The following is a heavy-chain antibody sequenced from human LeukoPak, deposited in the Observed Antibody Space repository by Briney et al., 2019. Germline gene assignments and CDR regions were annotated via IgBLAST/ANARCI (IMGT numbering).Heavy chain of an antibody. CDR3: ARLNYDILTGYYPFDY. CDR2: IYYSGST. J-gene: IGHJ4*02. Sequence: SETLSLTCAVYGGSFSGYYWSWIRQPPGKGLEWIGYIYYSGSTNYNPSLKSRVTISVDTSKNQFYLKLSSVTAADTAVYYCARLNYDILTGYYPFDYWGQGTLVTVSS. D-gene: IGHD3-9*01. V-gene: IGHV4-59*08. CDR1: GGSFSGYY.